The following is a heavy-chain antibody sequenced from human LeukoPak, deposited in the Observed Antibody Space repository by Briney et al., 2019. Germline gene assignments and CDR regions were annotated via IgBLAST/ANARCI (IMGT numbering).Heavy chain of an antibody. CDR2: ISSSGSTI. Sequence: KPGGSLRLSCAASGFTFSDYYMSWIRQAPGKGLEWVSYISSSGSTIYYADSVKGRFTISRDNAKNSLYLQMNSLRAEDTAVYYCARVTCSTPSCYNEKAFDIWGQGTMVTVSS. CDR1: GFTFSDYY. J-gene: IGHJ3*02. D-gene: IGHD2-2*02. CDR3: ARVTCSTPSCYNEKAFDI. V-gene: IGHV3-11*04.